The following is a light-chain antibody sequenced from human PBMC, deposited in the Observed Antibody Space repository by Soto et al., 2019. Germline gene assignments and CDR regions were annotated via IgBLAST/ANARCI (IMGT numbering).Light chain of an antibody. CDR2: EVS. CDR1: NSDVGGYNY. Sequence: QSALTQPASVSGSPGQSITISCTGTNSDVGGYNYVSWYQQHPDKAPKLIIYEVSNRPSGVSLRFSGSKSANTASLTISGLQAEDEADYFCGSYTTTYTLLFGGGTKLTVL. CDR3: GSYTTTYTLL. V-gene: IGLV2-14*03. J-gene: IGLJ2*01.